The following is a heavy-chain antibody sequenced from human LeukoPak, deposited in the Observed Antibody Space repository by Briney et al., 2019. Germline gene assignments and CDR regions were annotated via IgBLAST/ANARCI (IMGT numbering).Heavy chain of an antibody. D-gene: IGHD3-10*01. V-gene: IGHV3-66*01. CDR1: GFTVSSNY. CDR2: IYSGGST. J-gene: IGHJ4*02. CDR3: ARVLGRGTYYYL. Sequence: GGSLRLSCAASGFTVSSNYMSWVRQAPGKGLEWVSVIYSGGSTYYADSVKGRFTISRDNSKNTLYLQMNNLRAEDTAVYYCARVLGRGTYYYLWGQGTLVTVSS.